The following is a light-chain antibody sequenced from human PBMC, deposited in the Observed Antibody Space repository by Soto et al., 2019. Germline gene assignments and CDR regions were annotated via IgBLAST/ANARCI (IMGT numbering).Light chain of an antibody. V-gene: IGLV2-11*01. Sequence: QSALTQPRSVSGSPGQSVTISCTGTSSDVGGYNYVSWYQQHPGKAPKLMIYDVSKRPSGVPDRFSGSKSGSTASLTISGLQAEDEADYYCCSYAGSYTSFGTGTKVTVL. CDR3: CSYAGSYTS. CDR2: DVS. CDR1: SSDVGGYNY. J-gene: IGLJ1*01.